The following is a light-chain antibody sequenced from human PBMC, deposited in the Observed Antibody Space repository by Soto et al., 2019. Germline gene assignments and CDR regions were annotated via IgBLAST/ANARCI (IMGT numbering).Light chain of an antibody. Sequence: EVVLTQSPVTLSFSPGERATLFCRASQSVSSLLAWYQQKPAQAPRLLIHGASTRATGITDRFSGSVSGTDFTLIISGLEPEDFAVYYCQQHGTSPATFGQGTKVDIK. CDR3: QQHGTSPAT. CDR1: QSVSSL. J-gene: IGKJ1*01. V-gene: IGKV3-20*01. CDR2: GAS.